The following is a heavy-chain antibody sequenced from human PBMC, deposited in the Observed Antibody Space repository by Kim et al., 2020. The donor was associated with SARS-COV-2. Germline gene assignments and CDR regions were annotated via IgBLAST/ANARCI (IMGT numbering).Heavy chain of an antibody. CDR3: AKDVKYYDFWSGYTRQQQVYYYYYGMDV. J-gene: IGHJ6*02. D-gene: IGHD3-3*01. CDR1: GFTFSSYG. V-gene: IGHV3-30*18. Sequence: GGSLRLSCAASGFTFSSYGMHWVRQAPGKGLEWVAVISYDGSNKYYADSVKGRFTISRDNSKNTLYLQMNSLRAEDTAVYYCAKDVKYYDFWSGYTRQQQVYYYYYGMDVWGQGTTVTVSS. CDR2: ISYDGSNK.